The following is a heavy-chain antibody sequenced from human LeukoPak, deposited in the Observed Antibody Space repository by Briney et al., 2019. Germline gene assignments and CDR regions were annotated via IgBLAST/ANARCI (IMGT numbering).Heavy chain of an antibody. J-gene: IGHJ4*02. CDR2: ISGSSGST. CDR3: AKMDYDFWSGSFDN. CDR1: GFTFSSYA. D-gene: IGHD3-3*01. Sequence: GGSLRLSCAASGFTFSSYAMSWVRQTPGEGLEWVSGISGSSGSTYYSDSVKGRFTTSRDNSQNTLYLQMNSLRAEDTAVYHCAKMDYDFWSGSFDNWGQGTLVTVSS. V-gene: IGHV3-23*01.